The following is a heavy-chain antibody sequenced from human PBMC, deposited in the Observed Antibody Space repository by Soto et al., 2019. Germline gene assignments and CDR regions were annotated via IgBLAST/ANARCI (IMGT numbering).Heavy chain of an antibody. V-gene: IGHV1-3*01. J-gene: IGHJ5*02. CDR2: INAGNGNT. D-gene: IGHD4-4*01. CDR3: ARDYDYSNYGWIPLYWFDP. Sequence: ASVKVSCKASGYTFTSYAMHWVRQAPGQRLEWMGWINAGNGNTKYSQKFQGRVTITRDTSASTAYMGLSSLRSEDTAVYYCARDYDYSNYGWIPLYWFDPWGHGTLVTVSS. CDR1: GYTFTSYA.